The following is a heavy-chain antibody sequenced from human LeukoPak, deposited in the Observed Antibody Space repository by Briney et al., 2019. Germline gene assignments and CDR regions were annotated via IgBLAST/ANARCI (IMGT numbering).Heavy chain of an antibody. J-gene: IGHJ4*02. Sequence: SVKASCKASGGTFSSYAISWVRQAPGQGLEWMGRIIPILGIANYAQKFQGRVTITADKSTSTAYMELSSLRSEDTAVYYCARLSIVGAHDYWGQGTLVTVSS. CDR2: IIPILGIA. D-gene: IGHD1-26*01. CDR3: ARLSIVGAHDY. CDR1: GGTFSSYA. V-gene: IGHV1-69*04.